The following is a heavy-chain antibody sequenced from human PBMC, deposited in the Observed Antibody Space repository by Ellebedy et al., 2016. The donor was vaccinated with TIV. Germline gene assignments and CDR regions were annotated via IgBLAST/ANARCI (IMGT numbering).Heavy chain of an antibody. CDR3: ARGGTVVT. V-gene: IGHV1-69*01. Sequence: GGSLRLSXAASGFTVSSNYMSWVRQAPGQGLEWMGGIIPIFGTANYAQKFQGRVTITADESTSTAYMELSSLRSEDTAVYYCARGGTVVTWGQGTLVTVSS. D-gene: IGHD4-23*01. CDR1: GFTVSSNY. CDR2: IIPIFGTA. J-gene: IGHJ4*02.